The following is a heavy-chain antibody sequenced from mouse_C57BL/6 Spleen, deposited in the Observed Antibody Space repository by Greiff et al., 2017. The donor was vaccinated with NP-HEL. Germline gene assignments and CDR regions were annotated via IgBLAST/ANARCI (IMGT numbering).Heavy chain of an antibody. CDR3: ARATTVVAHYAMDY. CDR2: IDPEDGET. J-gene: IGHJ4*01. Sequence: VQLQQSGAELVKPGASVKLSCTASGFNIKDYYMHWVKQRTEQGLEWIGRIDPEDGETKYAPKFPGKATITADTSSNTAYLQLSSLTSEDTAVYYCARATTVVAHYAMDYWGQGTSVTVSS. D-gene: IGHD1-1*01. CDR1: GFNIKDYY. V-gene: IGHV14-2*01.